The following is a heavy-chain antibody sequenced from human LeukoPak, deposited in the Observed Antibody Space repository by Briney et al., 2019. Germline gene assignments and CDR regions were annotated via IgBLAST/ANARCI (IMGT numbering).Heavy chain of an antibody. Sequence: GGSLRLSCAASGFTFSSYGMHWVRQAPGKGLEWVAFIRHDGSNKYYADSVKGRFTISRDNSKNTLYLQMNSLRVEDTAVYYCAKGRGQGFDYWGQGTLVTVSS. CDR1: GFTFSSYG. D-gene: IGHD3-10*01. CDR2: IRHDGSNK. J-gene: IGHJ4*02. CDR3: AKGRGQGFDY. V-gene: IGHV3-30*02.